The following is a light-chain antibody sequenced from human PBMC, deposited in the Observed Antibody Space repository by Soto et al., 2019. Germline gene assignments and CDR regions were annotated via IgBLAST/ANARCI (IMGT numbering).Light chain of an antibody. CDR3: SSYTSSSTLV. CDR1: SSDVGGYNY. CDR2: EVS. V-gene: IGLV2-14*01. J-gene: IGLJ2*01. Sequence: QSVLTQPASVSGSPGQSITISCTGTSSDVGGYNYVSWYQQHPGKAPQLMIYEVSNRPSGVSNRFSGSKSGNTASLTISGLQAEVEADYYCSSYTSSSTLVFGGGTKLTVL.